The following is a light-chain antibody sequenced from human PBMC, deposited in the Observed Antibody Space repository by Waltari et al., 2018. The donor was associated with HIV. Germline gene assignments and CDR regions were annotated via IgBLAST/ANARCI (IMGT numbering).Light chain of an antibody. CDR3: AAWDDSLNALL. J-gene: IGLJ2*01. Sequence: QSVLTQPPSASGTSGQRVTISCSGSYSNIRTDVVTWYPQLPGTAPKHLIYSNNHRPSGVPDRFSGSKSGTSASLAISGLQSEDEAAYYCAAWDDSLNALLFGGGTKLTVL. CDR2: SNN. V-gene: IGLV1-44*01. CDR1: YSNIRTDV.